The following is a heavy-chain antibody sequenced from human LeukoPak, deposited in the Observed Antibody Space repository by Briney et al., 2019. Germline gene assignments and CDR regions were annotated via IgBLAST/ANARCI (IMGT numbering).Heavy chain of an antibody. CDR3: ARVFWFGADYYGMDV. D-gene: IGHD3-10*01. Sequence: GGSLRLSCAASGFTFSSYWMSWVRQAPGKGLEWVANIKQDGSEKYYVDSVKGRFTISRDNAKNSLYLQMDSLRVEDTAVYHCARVFWFGADYYGMDVWGQGTTVTVSS. V-gene: IGHV3-7*01. CDR1: GFTFSSYW. J-gene: IGHJ6*02. CDR2: IKQDGSEK.